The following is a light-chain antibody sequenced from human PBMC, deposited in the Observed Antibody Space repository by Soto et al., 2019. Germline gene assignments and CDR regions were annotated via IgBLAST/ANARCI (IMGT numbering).Light chain of an antibody. Sequence: NFMLTQPHSVSESPGKTVTISCTGSSGSIASNYVQWYQQRPGSAPTTVIYKDDQRPSGVPDRFSGSIDSSSNSASLTISGLKTEDGADYYCQSYDSSNHVVFGGGTKVTVL. CDR3: QSYDSSNHVV. V-gene: IGLV6-57*02. J-gene: IGLJ2*01. CDR1: SGSIASNY. CDR2: KDD.